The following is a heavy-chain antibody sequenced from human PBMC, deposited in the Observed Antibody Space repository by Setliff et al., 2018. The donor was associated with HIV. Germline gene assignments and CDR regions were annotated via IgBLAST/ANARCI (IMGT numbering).Heavy chain of an antibody. CDR3: ASRVYYYDSSGYLREEGFDP. D-gene: IGHD3-22*01. J-gene: IGHJ5*02. V-gene: IGHV4-38-2*02. CDR2: IHHSGST. Sequence: SETLSLTCSVSGYSITSGYYWGWIRQPPGKGLEWIGSIHHSGSTYYNPSLRSRVTISVDTSKNQFSLKLTSVTAADSAVYYCASRVYYYDSSGYLREEGFDPWGQGTLVTVSS. CDR1: GYSITSGYY.